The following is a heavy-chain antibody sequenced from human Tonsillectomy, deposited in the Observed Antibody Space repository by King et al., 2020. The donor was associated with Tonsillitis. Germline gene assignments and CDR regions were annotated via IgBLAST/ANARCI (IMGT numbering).Heavy chain of an antibody. J-gene: IGHJ3*02. CDR1: GFTFSSYG. CDR2: IWYDGSNK. V-gene: IGHV3-33*08. Sequence: HVQLVQSGGGVVQPGRSLRLSCAASGFTFSSYGMHWVRQAPGKGLEWVAVIWYDGSNKYYADSVKGRFTISRDNSKNTLYLQMNSLRAEDTAVYYCARETYYYGSGSTRNAFDIWGQGKMVTVSS. D-gene: IGHD3-10*01. CDR3: ARETYYYGSGSTRNAFDI.